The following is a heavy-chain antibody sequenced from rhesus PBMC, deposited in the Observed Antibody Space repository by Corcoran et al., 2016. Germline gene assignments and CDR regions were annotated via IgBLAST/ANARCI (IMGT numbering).Heavy chain of an antibody. D-gene: IGHD5-24*01. V-gene: IGHV4S9*01. Sequence: QVQLQESGPGLVKPSETLSLTCAVPGGSLRDRYYWSWIRQLPGKGLEWIGNTYGNSASTYYNPSLKSRVTISKDTSKNHFFLKVSSVTAADTAIYYCATDSGYSSGYNRFDVWGAGVLVTVSS. J-gene: IGHJ5-1*01. CDR3: ATDSGYSSGYNRFDV. CDR2: TYGNSAST. CDR1: GGSLRDRYY.